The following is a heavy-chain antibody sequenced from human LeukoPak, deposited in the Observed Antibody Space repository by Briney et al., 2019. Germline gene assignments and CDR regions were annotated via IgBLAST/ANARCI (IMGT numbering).Heavy chain of an antibody. CDR1: GGSISSGDYY. CDR3: ARPYYYDSRIDP. CDR2: MYYSGST. D-gene: IGHD3-22*01. Sequence: PSETLSLTCTVSGGSISSGDYYWSWVRQPPGKGLEWIAYMYYSGSTYYNPSLKSRVTMSADTSKNQLSLKLSSVTAADTAVYYCARPYYYDSRIDPWGQGILVTVSS. V-gene: IGHV4-30-4*01. J-gene: IGHJ5*02.